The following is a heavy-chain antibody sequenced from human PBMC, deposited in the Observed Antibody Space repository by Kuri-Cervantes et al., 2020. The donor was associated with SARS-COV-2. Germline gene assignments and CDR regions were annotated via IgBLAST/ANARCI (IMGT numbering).Heavy chain of an antibody. CDR2: INPNSGGT. V-gene: IGHV1-2*04. J-gene: IGHJ5*02. Sequence: ASVKVSCKASGYTFTGYYMHWVRQAPGRGLEWMGWINPNSGGTNYAQKFQGWVTMTRDTSISTAYMELSRLRSDDTAVYYCARGIGDMSNFSNWFDPWGQGTLVTVSS. D-gene: IGHD2-21*01. CDR3: ARGIGDMSNFSNWFDP. CDR1: GYTFTGYY.